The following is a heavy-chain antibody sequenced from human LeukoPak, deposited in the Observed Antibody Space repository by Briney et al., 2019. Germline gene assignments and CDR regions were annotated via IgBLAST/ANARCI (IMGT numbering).Heavy chain of an antibody. D-gene: IGHD2-15*01. CDR3: ARPVKNQLLRYCTGGSCLGDAFDI. CDR2: ISGYNGNT. CDR1: GYTFTSYG. Sequence: ASVKVSCKASGYTFTSYGISWVRQAPGQGLEWMGWISGYNGNTNYAQKLQGRVTMTTNTSTSAAYMELRSLRSDDTAVYYCARPVKNQLLRYCTGGSCLGDAFDIWGQGTMVTVSA. V-gene: IGHV1-18*01. J-gene: IGHJ3*02.